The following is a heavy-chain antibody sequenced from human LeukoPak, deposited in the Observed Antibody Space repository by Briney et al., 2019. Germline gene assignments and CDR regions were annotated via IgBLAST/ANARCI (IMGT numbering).Heavy chain of an antibody. J-gene: IGHJ4*02. CDR1: AYPFTTYY. D-gene: IGHD6-19*01. Sequence: ASVKVSCKTSAYPFTTYYMHWVRQAPGQGLEWMGVINPSDGSTSYAQKFRGRLTTTRDTSTSTLYMDLSSLIFEDTAVYFCTRDSSRGWFSVDHWGQGTLVTVSS. V-gene: IGHV1-46*01. CDR3: TRDSSRGWFSVDH. CDR2: INPSDGST.